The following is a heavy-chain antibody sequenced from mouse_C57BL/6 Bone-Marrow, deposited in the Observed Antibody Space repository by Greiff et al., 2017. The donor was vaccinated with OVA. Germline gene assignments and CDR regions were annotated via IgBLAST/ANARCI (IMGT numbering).Heavy chain of an antibody. J-gene: IGHJ1*03. D-gene: IGHD1-1*01. Sequence: EVQLQESGAELVKPGASVKLSCTASGFNIKDYYMHWVKQRTEQGLEWIGRIDPEDGETKYAPKFQGKATITADTSSNTAYLQLSSLTSEDTAVYYCALVITTVVAAPNWYFDVWGTGTTVTVAS. CDR3: ALVITTVVAAPNWYFDV. CDR2: IDPEDGET. V-gene: IGHV14-2*01. CDR1: GFNIKDYY.